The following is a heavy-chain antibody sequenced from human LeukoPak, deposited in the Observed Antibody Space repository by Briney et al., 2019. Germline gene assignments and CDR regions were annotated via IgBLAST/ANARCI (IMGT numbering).Heavy chain of an antibody. CDR2: IDPSGGST. CDR1: GYTFTSYY. J-gene: IGHJ2*01. D-gene: IGHD6-13*01. Sequence: GASVKVSCKASGYTFTSYYMHWVRQAPGQGLEWMGIIDPSGGSTSYAQKFQGRVTMTRDTSTSTVYMELSSLRSEDTAVYYCARDLSSSSWSYWYFDLWGRGTLVTVSS. V-gene: IGHV1-46*01. CDR3: ARDLSSSSWSYWYFDL.